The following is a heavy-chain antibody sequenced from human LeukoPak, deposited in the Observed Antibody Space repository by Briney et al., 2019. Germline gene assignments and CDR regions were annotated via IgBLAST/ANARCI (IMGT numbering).Heavy chain of an antibody. CDR2: ISAYNGNT. J-gene: IGHJ4*02. V-gene: IGHV1-18*01. Sequence: ASVKVSCKASGGLSSLYAISWVRQAPGQGLGWMGWISAYNGNTNYAQKLQGRVTMTTDTSTSTAYMELRSLRSDDTAVYYCARGLRYFDWFAFDYWGQGTLVTVSS. D-gene: IGHD3-9*01. CDR3: ARGLRYFDWFAFDY. CDR1: GGLSSLYA.